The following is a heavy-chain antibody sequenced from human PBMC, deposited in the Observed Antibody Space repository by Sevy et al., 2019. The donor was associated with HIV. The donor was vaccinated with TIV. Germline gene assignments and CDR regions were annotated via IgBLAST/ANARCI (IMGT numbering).Heavy chain of an antibody. CDR1: GFTFSRYW. V-gene: IGHV3-7*01. CDR2: IKQDESEK. CDR3: ARAEQVTMLVVVGGLYFDS. D-gene: IGHD3-22*01. J-gene: IGHJ4*02. Sequence: GGSLRLSCAASGFTFSRYWMTWVRQAPGKGLEWVANIKQDESEKYYVDSVKGRLTISRDNAKDSLYLQMNSLRADDTAVYYCARAEQVTMLVVVGGLYFDSWGQGTLVTVSS.